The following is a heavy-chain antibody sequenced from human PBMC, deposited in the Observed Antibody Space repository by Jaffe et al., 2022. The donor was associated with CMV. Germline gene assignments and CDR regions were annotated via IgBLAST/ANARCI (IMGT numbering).Heavy chain of an antibody. V-gene: IGHV3-49*04. CDR3: TRLYYDFWSAV. CDR1: GFTFGDYA. D-gene: IGHD3-3*01. CDR2: IRSKAYGGTT. Sequence: EVQLVESGGGLVQPGRSLRLSCTASGFTFGDYAMSWVRQAPGKGLEWVGFIRSKAYGGTTEYAASVKGRFTISRDDSKSIAYLQMNSLKTEDTAVYYCTRLYYDFWSAVWGQGTLVTVSS. J-gene: IGHJ4*02.